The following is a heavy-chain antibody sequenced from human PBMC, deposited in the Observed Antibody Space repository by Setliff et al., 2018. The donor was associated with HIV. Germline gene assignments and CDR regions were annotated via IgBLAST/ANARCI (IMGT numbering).Heavy chain of an antibody. V-gene: IGHV4-38-2*01. D-gene: IGHD1-1*01. CDR1: GYSIRRGYY. J-gene: IGHJ4*02. Sequence: PSETLSLTCAVSGYSIRRGYYGGWIRQSPGKGLGWIGTMLLTATSYYNPSLTSRVTISQDTSKNQFSLVLTSVTAADTAAYYGATVDGTRYLDYWGQGKLVTVSS. CDR2: MLLTATS. CDR3: ATVDGTRYLDY.